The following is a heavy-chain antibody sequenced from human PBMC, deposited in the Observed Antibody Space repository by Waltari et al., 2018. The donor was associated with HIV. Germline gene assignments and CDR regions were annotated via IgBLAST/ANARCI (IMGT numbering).Heavy chain of an antibody. CDR1: GYTFVSYA. Sequence: QVQLVQSGAEVKRPGASVKVSCKASGYTFVSYAMHWVRQAPGQRPEWMGWINSDNHETGYSQKFQGRVTITRDTSANTAYMELRSLRSEDTAVYYCARGDYSGVSYSFDYWGQGTLVTISS. V-gene: IGHV1-3*04. CDR3: ARGDYSGVSYSFDY. J-gene: IGHJ4*02. D-gene: IGHD5-12*01. CDR2: INSDNHET.